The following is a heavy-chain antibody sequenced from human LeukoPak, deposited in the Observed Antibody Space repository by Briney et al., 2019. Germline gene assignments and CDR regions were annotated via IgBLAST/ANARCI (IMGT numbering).Heavy chain of an antibody. Sequence: ASVKVSCKASGYTFTSYGISWVRQAPGQVLEWMGWISAYNGNTNYAQKLQGRVTMTTDTSTSTAYMELRSLRSDDTAVYYCAVDSSTSVYNGMDVWGQGTTVTVSS. V-gene: IGHV1-18*01. D-gene: IGHD6-6*01. CDR1: GYTFTSYG. J-gene: IGHJ6*02. CDR3: AVDSSTSVYNGMDV. CDR2: ISAYNGNT.